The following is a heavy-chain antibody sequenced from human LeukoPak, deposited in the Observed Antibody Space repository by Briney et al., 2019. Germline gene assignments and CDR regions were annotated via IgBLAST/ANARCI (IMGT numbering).Heavy chain of an antibody. CDR1: GGSFSGYY. CDR3: ARRRAITMIVVHNWFDP. J-gene: IGHJ5*02. V-gene: IGHV4-34*01. D-gene: IGHD3-22*01. Sequence: SETLSLTCAVYGGSFSGYYWSWIRQPPGKGLEWIGEINHSGSTNYNPSLKSRVTMSVDTSKNQFSLKLSSVTAADTAVYYCARRRAITMIVVHNWFDPWGQGTLVTVSS. CDR2: INHSGST.